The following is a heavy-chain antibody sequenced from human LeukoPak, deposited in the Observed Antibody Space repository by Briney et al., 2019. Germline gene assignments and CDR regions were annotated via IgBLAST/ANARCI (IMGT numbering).Heavy chain of an antibody. CDR1: GVSISSSTYY. J-gene: IGHJ5*02. CDR2: IYYSGST. V-gene: IGHV4-39*07. CDR3: VRRQWESYDSSGYFYHWFDP. Sequence: PSETLSLTCTVSGVSISSSTYYWGWIRQPPGRGLEWIGSIYYSGSTYYNPSLKSRVSISVDTSKNQFSLNLSSVTAADTALYFCVRRQWESYDSSGYFYHWFDPWGQGTLVTVSS. D-gene: IGHD3-22*01.